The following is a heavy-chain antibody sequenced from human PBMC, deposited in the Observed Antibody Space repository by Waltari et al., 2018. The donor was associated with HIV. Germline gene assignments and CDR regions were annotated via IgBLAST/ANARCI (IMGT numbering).Heavy chain of an antibody. CDR2: ISDSTGRT. CDR1: GSTFSRYA. Sequence: ELQLLESGGGLVQPGGSLRLSCAASGSTFSRYAMPWFRQAPGKGLEWVAGISDSTGRTYYGDSVKGRFTISRDNSKNTLYLQMSSLRVEDTAIYYCAKDEAGAGSPEVWFDPWGQGTLVTVSS. CDR3: AKDEAGAGSPEVWFDP. J-gene: IGHJ5*02. V-gene: IGHV3-23*01. D-gene: IGHD6-13*01.